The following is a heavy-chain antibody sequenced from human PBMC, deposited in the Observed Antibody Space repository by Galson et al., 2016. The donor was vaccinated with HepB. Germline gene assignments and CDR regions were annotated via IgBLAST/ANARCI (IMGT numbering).Heavy chain of an antibody. CDR2: ITGSGGTT. CDR1: GFTFSSYA. V-gene: IGHV3-23*01. CDR3: GKHGGFDP. J-gene: IGHJ5*02. Sequence: SLRLSCAASGFTFSSYAVSWVRQAPGKGLEWVSGITGSGGTTHYADSVKGRFTISRDNSKNTLYLYMNSPRAGDTAVYYCGKHGGFDPWGQGTLVTVSS. D-gene: IGHD3-16*01.